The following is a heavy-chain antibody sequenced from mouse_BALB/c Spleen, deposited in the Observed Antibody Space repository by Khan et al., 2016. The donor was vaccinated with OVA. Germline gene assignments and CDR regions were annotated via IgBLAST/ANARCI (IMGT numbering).Heavy chain of an antibody. CDR3: VREGAYYRSGGWFAY. J-gene: IGHJ3*01. CDR2: INPSNNYT. CDR1: GYTFTSYT. D-gene: IGHD2-14*01. V-gene: IGHV1-4*01. Sequence: QVQLQQSGAELARPGASVKMSCKASGYTFTSYTIHWVRQRPGQALEWIGHINPSNNYTNYNQNFKDKATLIVDKSSSTAYMQLSNLKSEDSAVYYCVREGAYYRSGGWFAYWGQGTLVTVSA.